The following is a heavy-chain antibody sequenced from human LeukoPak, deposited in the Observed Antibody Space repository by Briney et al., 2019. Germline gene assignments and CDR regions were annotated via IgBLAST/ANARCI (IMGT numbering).Heavy chain of an antibody. CDR1: GYTFTGYY. J-gene: IGHJ4*02. Sequence: ASVKVSCKASGYTFTGYYMHWVRQAPGQGLEWMGWINTNSGGTNYAQKFQGRVTMTRDTSISTAYMELSRLRSDDTAVYYCARDSAIKDYYGSGSFYTLPDYWGQGTLVTVSS. V-gene: IGHV1-2*02. D-gene: IGHD3-10*01. CDR2: INTNSGGT. CDR3: ARDSAIKDYYGSGSFYTLPDY.